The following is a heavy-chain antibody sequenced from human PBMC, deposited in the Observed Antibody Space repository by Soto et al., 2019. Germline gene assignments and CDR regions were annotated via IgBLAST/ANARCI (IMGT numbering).Heavy chain of an antibody. CDR3: ASGSQKRWLDYDDFDI. CDR2: ISPYNGNT. V-gene: IGHV1-18*01. CDR1: GHTFSTYG. Sequence: QVQLVQSGPEVKKPGASVTVSCKASGHTFSTYGINWVRQAPGQGLEWMGWISPYNGNTNDAQKFQGRATMTTDTSTSTAYMELRSMRSDDTAVYYCASGSQKRWLDYDDFDIWGRGTMVTVSS. J-gene: IGHJ3*02. D-gene: IGHD6-19*01.